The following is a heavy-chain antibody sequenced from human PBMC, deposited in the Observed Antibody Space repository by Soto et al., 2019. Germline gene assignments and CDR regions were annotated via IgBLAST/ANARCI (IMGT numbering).Heavy chain of an antibody. CDR3: TRLISAAQDY. CDR2: IRDRAFSYAT. V-gene: IGHV3-73*01. J-gene: IGHJ4*02. Sequence: EVLLVASGGGLVEPGGSLKLSCAASGFVFKDSSIHWVRQASGNGLEWVGRIRDRAFSYATAYAASVKGRFTISRDDSTNTAYLQMNSLKTEDTAIYYCTRLISAAQDYWGQGTLVTVSS. CDR1: GFVFKDSS. D-gene: IGHD3-10*01.